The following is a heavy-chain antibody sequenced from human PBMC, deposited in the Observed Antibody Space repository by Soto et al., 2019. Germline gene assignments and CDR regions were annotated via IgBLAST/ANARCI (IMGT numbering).Heavy chain of an antibody. CDR1: GGPIDRDS. CDR3: ARDSHGDIYYMDV. D-gene: IGHD2-21*02. J-gene: IGHJ6*03. V-gene: IGHV4-59*01. Sequence: VQLQESGPGLVKPSETLSLPCPVSGGPIDRDSWSWTRKPPGKGLEWIGYLYHSGTTHYNPSLKTRVTISVDRSKNQISLRLNSVTAADTAVYYCARDSHGDIYYMDVWGKGTTVTVSS. CDR2: LYHSGTT.